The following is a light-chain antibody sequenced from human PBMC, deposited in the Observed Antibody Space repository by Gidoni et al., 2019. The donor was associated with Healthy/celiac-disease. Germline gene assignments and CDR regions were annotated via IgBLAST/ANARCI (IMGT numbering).Light chain of an antibody. Sequence: EIVLTQSPATLSLSPGERATLSCRASQSVSSYLAWYQQKPGQAPRLLIYDASNRATGIPARCSGSGSGTDFTLTISSLEPEDCAVYYCQQRSNWQYTFGQGTKLEIK. CDR2: DAS. CDR3: QQRSNWQYT. J-gene: IGKJ2*01. CDR1: QSVSSY. V-gene: IGKV3-11*01.